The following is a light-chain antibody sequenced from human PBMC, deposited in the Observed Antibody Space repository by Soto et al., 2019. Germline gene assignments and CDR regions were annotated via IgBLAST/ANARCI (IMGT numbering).Light chain of an antibody. CDR3: SSFAGSGTLVV. CDR1: RTDIGNYNL. Sequence: QSVLTQPASVSGSPGQSITISCTGTRTDIGNYNLVSWYQQHPGKAPRLIIYESNKRPSGVSSRFSGSKSGNTASLTISGLQPEDEGSYYCSSFAGSGTLVVFGGGTKGTVL. CDR2: ESN. V-gene: IGLV2-23*01. J-gene: IGLJ2*01.